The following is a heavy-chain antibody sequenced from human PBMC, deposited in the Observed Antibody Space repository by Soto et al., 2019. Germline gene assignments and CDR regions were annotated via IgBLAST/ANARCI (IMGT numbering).Heavy chain of an antibody. J-gene: IGHJ4*02. D-gene: IGHD3-22*01. V-gene: IGHV3-49*03. CDR1: GFTFGDYA. CDR3: TRDPAYGSSARLGDY. Sequence: PGGSLRLSCTASGFTFGDYAMSWFRQAPGKGLEWVGFIRSKAYGGTTEYAASVKGRSTISRDDSKSIAYLQMNSLKTEDTAVYYCTRDPAYGSSARLGDYSGQGTLVTVSS. CDR2: IRSKAYGGTT.